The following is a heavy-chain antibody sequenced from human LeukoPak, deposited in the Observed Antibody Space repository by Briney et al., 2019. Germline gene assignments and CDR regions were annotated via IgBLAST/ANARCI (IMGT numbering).Heavy chain of an antibody. D-gene: IGHD6-13*01. CDR3: ARRNSSGWYGYYYYGMDV. CDR1: GGSISSYY. V-gene: IGHV4-4*07. J-gene: IGHJ6*02. CDR2: IYTSGST. Sequence: SETLSLTCTVSGGSISSYYWSWIRQPAGKGLEWIGRIYTSGSTNYNPSLKSRVTMSVDTSKNQFSLKLSSVTAADTAVYYCARRNSSGWYGYYYYGMDVWGQGTTVTVSS.